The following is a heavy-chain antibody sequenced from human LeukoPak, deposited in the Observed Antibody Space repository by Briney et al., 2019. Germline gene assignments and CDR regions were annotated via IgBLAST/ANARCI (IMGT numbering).Heavy chain of an antibody. CDR3: ARVDCSSTSCYRGDFDY. D-gene: IGHD2-2*01. CDR2: TYYRSKWYN. Sequence: SQTLSLICAISGDSVSSNSAAWNWIRQSPSRGLEWLGRTYYRSKWYNDYAVSVKSRITINPDTSKNQFSLQLNSVTPEDTAVYYCARVDCSSTSCYRGDFDYWGQGTLVTVSS. J-gene: IGHJ4*02. CDR1: GDSVSSNSAA. V-gene: IGHV6-1*01.